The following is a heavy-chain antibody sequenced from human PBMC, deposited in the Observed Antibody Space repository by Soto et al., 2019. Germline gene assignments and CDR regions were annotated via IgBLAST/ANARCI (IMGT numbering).Heavy chain of an antibody. Sequence: PGGSLRLSCAASGFAFSDPDMSWIRQAPGKGLEWISYISSSGSTIYYADSVKGRFTISRDNAKKSLYLQMDSLTADDTAVYYCARGGASVTTPFDYWGQGTQVTVSS. J-gene: IGHJ4*02. D-gene: IGHD4-17*01. CDR3: ARGGASVTTPFDY. V-gene: IGHV3-11*01. CDR1: GFAFSDPD. CDR2: ISSSGSTI.